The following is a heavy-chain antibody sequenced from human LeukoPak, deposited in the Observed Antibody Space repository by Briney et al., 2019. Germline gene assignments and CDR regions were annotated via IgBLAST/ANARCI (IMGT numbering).Heavy chain of an antibody. CDR1: GGSISRYY. V-gene: IGHV4-59*04. Sequence: SETLSLTCTVSGGSISRYYWSWIRQPPGKGLEWIGYIYYSGSTYYNPSLTSRVTISVDTPKNQFSLEVTSVTAADTAVFYCARSSLRGTPTWFDPWGQGILVTVSS. J-gene: IGHJ5*02. CDR2: IYYSGST. CDR3: ARSSLRGTPTWFDP.